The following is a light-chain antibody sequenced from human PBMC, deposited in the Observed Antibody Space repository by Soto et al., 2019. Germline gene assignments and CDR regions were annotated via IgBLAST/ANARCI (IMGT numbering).Light chain of an antibody. CDR3: QHGYSTPLT. CDR2: AAS. V-gene: IGKV1-39*01. CDR1: QSISTY. Sequence: DIQMTQSPSSLSASVGDRVTITCRASQSISTYLHWYQQKPGKAPNLLIYAASTLQSGVPSRFSGSRSGTDFTLTISSLQPEAVATYVCQHGYSTPLTFGGGTKVDIK. J-gene: IGKJ4*01.